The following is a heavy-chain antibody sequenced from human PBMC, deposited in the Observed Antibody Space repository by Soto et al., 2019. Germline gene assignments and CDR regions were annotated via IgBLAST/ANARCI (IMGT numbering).Heavy chain of an antibody. D-gene: IGHD3-22*01. V-gene: IGHV3-48*01. CDR2: ISGRSNTI. CDR1: GFTFSDYN. CDR3: TREGDGSGFFSDF. Sequence: HPGGSLRLSCVASGFTFSDYNMNWVRQAPGKGLEWVSFISGRSNTIYYADSVKGRFTISRGNAKNSLYLLMNSLRAEDTAVYYCTREGDGSGFFSDFWGQGALVTVSS. J-gene: IGHJ4*02.